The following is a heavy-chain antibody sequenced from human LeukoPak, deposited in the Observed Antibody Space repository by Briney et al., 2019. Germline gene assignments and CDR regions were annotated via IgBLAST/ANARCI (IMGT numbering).Heavy chain of an antibody. Sequence: SVKVSCKASGGTFSSYAISWVRQAPGQGLEWMGRIMHIFGTANYAQKFQGRVTITTDEATNTAYMELSSLRSEDTAVYYCAREGGIAAAVDYWGQGTLVTVSS. CDR3: AREGGIAAAVDY. CDR2: IMHIFGTA. D-gene: IGHD6-13*01. V-gene: IGHV1-69*05. J-gene: IGHJ4*02. CDR1: GGTFSSYA.